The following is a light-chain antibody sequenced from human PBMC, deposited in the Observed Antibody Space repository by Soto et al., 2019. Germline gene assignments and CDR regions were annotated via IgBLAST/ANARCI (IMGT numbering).Light chain of an antibody. V-gene: IGKV3-20*01. CDR1: QSVRSGY. CDR3: QYYRT. J-gene: IGKJ1*01. Sequence: EIVLTQSPGTLSLSPGQRATLSCRASQSVRSGYLAWYQQKPGQAPRLLIYGTSSRATGIPDRFSGSGSGTDFTLTISRLEPEDFAVFYCQYYRTFGQGTKVDIK. CDR2: GTS.